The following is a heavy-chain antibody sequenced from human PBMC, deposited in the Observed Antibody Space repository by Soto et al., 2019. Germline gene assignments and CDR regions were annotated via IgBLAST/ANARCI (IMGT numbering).Heavy chain of an antibody. CDR2: ITWNSGTL. CDR1: GFTFDDYA. CDR3: ARLRSDAFDI. V-gene: IGHV3-9*01. J-gene: IGHJ3*02. D-gene: IGHD4-17*01. Sequence: EVHLVESGGGLGQPGRSLRLSCGASGFTFDDYAMHWVRQHPGKGLEWVSSITWNSGTLRYADSVKGRFTISRDNSKNSLYLQMDSLRTEDTTMYYCARLRSDAFDIWGQGTLVTVSS.